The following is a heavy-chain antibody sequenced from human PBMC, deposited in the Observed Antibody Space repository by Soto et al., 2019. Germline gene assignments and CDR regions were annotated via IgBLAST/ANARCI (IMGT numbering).Heavy chain of an antibody. V-gene: IGHV3-23*01. Sequence: PGGSLRLSCAASGFTFSSYGMSWVRQAPGKGLEWVSGISDSGDTTYYADSVKGRFTISRHNSKNALYLQMSSLRAEDTALYYCAKPHVTYFYYGVDVWGHGTTVTVSS. CDR3: AKPHVTYFYYGVDV. D-gene: IGHD3-10*01. CDR2: ISDSGDTT. J-gene: IGHJ6*02. CDR1: GFTFSSYG.